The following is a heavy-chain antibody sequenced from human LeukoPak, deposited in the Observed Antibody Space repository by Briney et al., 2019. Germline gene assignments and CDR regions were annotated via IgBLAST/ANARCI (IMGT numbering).Heavy chain of an antibody. V-gene: IGHV1-2*02. D-gene: IGHD3-9*01. CDR3: ARDSEARGLYLRYFDYFDY. J-gene: IGHJ4*02. CDR1: GYTFTGYY. Sequence: ASVKFSCKASGYTFTGYYIHWVRQAPGQGLEWMGWINPNSGGTNYAQKLQGRVTMTTDTSTSTAYMELRSLRSDDTAVYYCARDSEARGLYLRYFDYFDYWGQGTLVTVSS. CDR2: INPNSGGT.